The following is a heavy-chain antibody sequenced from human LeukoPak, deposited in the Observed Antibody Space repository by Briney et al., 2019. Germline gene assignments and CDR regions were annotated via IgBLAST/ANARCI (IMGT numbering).Heavy chain of an antibody. CDR3: ARAITYYYYYYYMDV. D-gene: IGHD5-12*01. CDR1: GGTFSSYA. Sequence: SVKVSCKASGGTFSSYAISWVRQAPGQGLGWMGGIIPIFGTANYAQKFQGRVTITADESASTAYMELSSLRSEDTAVYSCARAITYYYYYYYMDVWGKGTTVTVSS. V-gene: IGHV1-69*13. J-gene: IGHJ6*03. CDR2: IIPIFGTA.